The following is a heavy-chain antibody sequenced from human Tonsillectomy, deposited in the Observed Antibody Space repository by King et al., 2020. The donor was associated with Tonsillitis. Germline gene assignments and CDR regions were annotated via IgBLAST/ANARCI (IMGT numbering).Heavy chain of an antibody. CDR3: ARPHCCSTRCYLYYYGMDV. J-gene: IGHJ6*02. Sequence: VQLVESGGGVVQPGRSLRLSCSASGFSFSTYAIHWVRQAPGKGLEWVAVISSDGSHKYYADSVKGRFTISRDNSKNTLYLQINSLVTEDTAVYYCARPHCCSTRCYLYYYGMDVVGQGRTVTVFS. D-gene: IGHD2-2*01. CDR1: GFSFSTYA. V-gene: IGHV3-30*04. CDR2: ISSDGSHK.